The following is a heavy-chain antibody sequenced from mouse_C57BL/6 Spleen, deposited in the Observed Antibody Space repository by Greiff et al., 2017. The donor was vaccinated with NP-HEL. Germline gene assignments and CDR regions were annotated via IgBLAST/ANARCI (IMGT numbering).Heavy chain of an antibody. V-gene: IGHV1-61*01. Sequence: QVQLQQPGAELVRPGSSVKLSCKASGYTFTSYWMDWVKQRPGQGLEWIGNIYPSDSETHYNQKFKDKATLTVDKSSSTAYMQLSSLTSEDSAVYYCARKGITTVVLDYWGQGTTLTVSS. D-gene: IGHD1-1*01. CDR1: GYTFTSYW. CDR3: ARKGITTVVLDY. J-gene: IGHJ2*01. CDR2: IYPSDSET.